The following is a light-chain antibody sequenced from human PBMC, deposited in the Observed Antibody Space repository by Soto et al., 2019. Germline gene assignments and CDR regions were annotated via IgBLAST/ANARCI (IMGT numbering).Light chain of an antibody. CDR3: QQYNIWPPWT. V-gene: IGKV3-15*01. Sequence: ILMTQSPATLSVSPGERTTLSCRASQSVSNNLAWYQQKPGQAPRLLIYDASTRATGIPARFSGSGSGTEFTLTISGLQSEDFAVYYCQQYNIWPPWTFGQGTKVEVK. CDR1: QSVSNN. CDR2: DAS. J-gene: IGKJ1*01.